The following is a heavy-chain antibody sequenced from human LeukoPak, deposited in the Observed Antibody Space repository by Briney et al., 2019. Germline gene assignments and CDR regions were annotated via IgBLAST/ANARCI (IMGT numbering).Heavy chain of an antibody. CDR3: AKGESSSWYRLGY. CDR2: ISWNSGKI. J-gene: IGHJ4*02. CDR1: GFSLDDYA. V-gene: IGHV3-9*01. Sequence: QSGGSLRLSCAASGFSLDDYAMHWVRQAPGKGLEWVSGISWNSGKIGYADSVKGRFTISRDNARNSLHLQMNSLRTEDTALYYCAKGESSSWYRLGYWGQGTLVTVSS. D-gene: IGHD6-13*01.